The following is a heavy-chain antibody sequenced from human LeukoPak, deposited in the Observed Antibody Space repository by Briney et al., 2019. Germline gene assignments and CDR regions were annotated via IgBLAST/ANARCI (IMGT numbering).Heavy chain of an antibody. V-gene: IGHV4-39*01. D-gene: IGHD2/OR15-2a*01. Sequence: SETLSLTCTVSGGSITTSSYYWGWIRQPPGKGLEWIGIIYYSASTYYNPSLKGRVTISVDTSKNQFSLKLSSVTAADTAVYYCARAFRARYFDLWGRGTLVTVSS. CDR1: GGSITTSSYY. CDR2: IYYSAST. J-gene: IGHJ2*01. CDR3: ARAFRARYFDL.